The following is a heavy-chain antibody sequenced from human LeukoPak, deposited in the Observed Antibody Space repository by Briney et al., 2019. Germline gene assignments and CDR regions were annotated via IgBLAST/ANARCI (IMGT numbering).Heavy chain of an antibody. D-gene: IGHD3-10*01. J-gene: IGHJ6*04. V-gene: IGHV3-13*05. CDR2: IGTAGDP. Sequence: GGSLRLSCAASGFTFSSHDMHWVRQATGKGLEWVSAIGTAGDPYYPGSVKGRFTISRENAKNSLYLQMNSLRAGDTAVYYCARGNYYGSGSYSNYYYYGMDVWGKGTTVTVSS. CDR1: GFTFSSHD. CDR3: ARGNYYGSGSYSNYYYYGMDV.